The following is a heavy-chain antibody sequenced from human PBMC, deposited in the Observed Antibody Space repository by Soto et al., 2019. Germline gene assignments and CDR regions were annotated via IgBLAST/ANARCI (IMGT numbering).Heavy chain of an antibody. J-gene: IGHJ4*02. Sequence: PGESLKISCAASGFRFSDHYMTWIRQAPGKGLEWVSKISSSGTTMYYADSVKGRFTVSRDNAQNSLYLQMNSLRAEDTAVYYCAGDPYYYGSAFWGQGTLVTVSS. CDR1: GFRFSDHY. V-gene: IGHV3-11*01. CDR2: ISSSGTTM. D-gene: IGHD3-10*01. CDR3: AGDPYYYGSAF.